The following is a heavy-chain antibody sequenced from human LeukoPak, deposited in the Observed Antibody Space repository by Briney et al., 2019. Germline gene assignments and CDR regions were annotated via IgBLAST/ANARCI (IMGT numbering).Heavy chain of an antibody. CDR3: AREGLQTYNWNYYVGNYYYYYMDV. CDR1: GGTFSSYA. D-gene: IGHD1-7*01. Sequence: SVKVSCKASGGTFSSYAISWVRQAPGQGLEWMGRIIPIFCTAHYAQKFQGRVTITTDESTNTAYMERRSLRSEDTAVYYCAREGLQTYNWNYYVGNYYYYYMDVWGKGTTVTVSS. CDR2: IIPIFCTA. V-gene: IGHV1-69*05. J-gene: IGHJ6*03.